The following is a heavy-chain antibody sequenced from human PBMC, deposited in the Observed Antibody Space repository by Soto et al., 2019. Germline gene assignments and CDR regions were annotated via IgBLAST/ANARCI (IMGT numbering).Heavy chain of an antibody. CDR2: IYYSGST. CDR1: GGSTSRSNYY. V-gene: IGHV4-39*02. Sequence: SETLSLTCTVSGGSTSRSNYYWGWIRQPPGKGLEWIGSIYYSGSTYYNPSLKSRVTISVDTSKNQFSLKLSSVTAADTAVYYCARDLQIGCSGGTCPPRYWGQGTLVTVS. D-gene: IGHD2-15*01. J-gene: IGHJ4*02. CDR3: ARDLQIGCSGGTCPPRY.